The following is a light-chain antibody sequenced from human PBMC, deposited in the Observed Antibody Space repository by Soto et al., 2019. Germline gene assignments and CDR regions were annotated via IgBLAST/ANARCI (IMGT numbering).Light chain of an antibody. CDR2: AAS. CDR3: QQSYSIPWT. J-gene: IGKJ1*01. V-gene: IGKV1-39*01. CDR1: QSISSY. Sequence: DIQMTQSPSSLSASVGDRITITCRASQSISSYLSWYQQKLGKAPKLLIYAASSLQSGVPSRFSGSGSGADFTLTISNLQPEDFATYYCQQSYSIPWTFGPGTKVEIK.